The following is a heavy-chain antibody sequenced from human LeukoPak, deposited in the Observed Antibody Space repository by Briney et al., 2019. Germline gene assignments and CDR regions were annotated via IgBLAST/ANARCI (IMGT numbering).Heavy chain of an antibody. CDR1: GLSLGNYW. J-gene: IGHJ4*02. V-gene: IGHV3-7*01. Sequence: GGSLRLSCVGSGLSLGNYWMDWVRQAPGKGLEWVANIRKDGGDIHYVDSVKGRFTISRDNAKNSVYLQMHRLRAEDTAVYYCARDAFGDFSYWGQGILVTVSS. D-gene: IGHD3-10*01. CDR2: IRKDGGDI. CDR3: ARDAFGDFSY.